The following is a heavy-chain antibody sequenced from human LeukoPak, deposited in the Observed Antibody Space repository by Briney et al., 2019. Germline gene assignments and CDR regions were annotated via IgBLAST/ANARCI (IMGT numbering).Heavy chain of an antibody. D-gene: IGHD6-19*01. Sequence: GGSLRLSCAASGFTFSSYWMSWVRQAPGKGLEWVANVKQDGSEKYYVDSVKGRFTISRDNAKNSLYLQMNSLRAEDTAVYYCARESSGWTSDIWGQGTMVTVSS. CDR3: ARESSGWTSDI. CDR1: GFTFSSYW. V-gene: IGHV3-7*01. J-gene: IGHJ3*02. CDR2: VKQDGSEK.